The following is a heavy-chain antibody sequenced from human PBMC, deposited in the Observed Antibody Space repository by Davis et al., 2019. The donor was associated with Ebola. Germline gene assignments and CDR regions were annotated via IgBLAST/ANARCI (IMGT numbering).Heavy chain of an antibody. CDR1: GGSISSSSYY. Sequence: SETLSLTCTVSGGSISSSSYYWGWIRQPPGKGLEWIGSIYYSGSTYYNPSLKSRVTISVDTSKNQFSLKLSSVTAADTAVYYCARIPYSYGYYYYYYGMDVWGQGTTVTVSS. V-gene: IGHV4-39*07. J-gene: IGHJ6*02. D-gene: IGHD5-18*01. CDR2: IYYSGST. CDR3: ARIPYSYGYYYYYYGMDV.